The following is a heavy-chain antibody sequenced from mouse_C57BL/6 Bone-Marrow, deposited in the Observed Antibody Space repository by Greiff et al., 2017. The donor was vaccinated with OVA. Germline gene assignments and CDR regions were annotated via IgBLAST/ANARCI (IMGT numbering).Heavy chain of an antibody. J-gene: IGHJ4*01. D-gene: IGHD2-4*01. CDR1: GYTFTSYW. CDR3: ARGGHDYDRYAMDY. V-gene: IGHV1-55*01. Sequence: QVQLKQPGAELVKPGASVKMSCKASGYTFTSYWLTWVKQRPGQGLEWIGDIYPGSGSTNYNEKFKSKATLTVDTSSSTAYMQLSSLTSEDSAVYYCARGGHDYDRYAMDYWGQGTSVTVSS. CDR2: IYPGSGST.